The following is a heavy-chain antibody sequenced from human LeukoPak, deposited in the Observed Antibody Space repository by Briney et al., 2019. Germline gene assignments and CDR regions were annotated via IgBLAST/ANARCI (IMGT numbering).Heavy chain of an antibody. J-gene: IGHJ4*02. CDR3: ARDKSVYYDTSGSRFDY. CDR2: IDRDGSGT. D-gene: IGHD3-22*01. CDR1: GFTFSGYW. Sequence: GGSLRLSCAASGFTFSGYWMHWVRQVPGKGLVWVSHIDRDGSGTTYADSVKGRFTISRDNVKNTLYLQMNSLRAEDTAVYYCARDKSVYYDTSGSRFDYWGQGTLVTVSS. V-gene: IGHV3-74*03.